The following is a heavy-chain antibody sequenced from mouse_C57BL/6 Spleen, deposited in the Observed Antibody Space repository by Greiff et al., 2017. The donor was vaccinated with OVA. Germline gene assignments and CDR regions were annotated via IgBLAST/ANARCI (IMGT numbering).Heavy chain of an antibody. CDR2: INPYNGGT. Sequence: VQLQQSGPVLVKPGASVKMSCKASGYTFTDYYMNWVQQSPGKSLEWIGVINPYNGGTSYNQKFKGKATLTVDKSSSTAYMELNSLTSEDSAVYYCARDYYGSSPWFAYWGQGTLVTVSA. CDR3: ARDYYGSSPWFAY. D-gene: IGHD1-1*01. CDR1: GYTFTDYY. J-gene: IGHJ3*01. V-gene: IGHV1-19*01.